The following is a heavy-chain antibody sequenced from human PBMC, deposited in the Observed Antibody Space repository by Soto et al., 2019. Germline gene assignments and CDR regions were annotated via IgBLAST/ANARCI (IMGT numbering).Heavy chain of an antibody. CDR2: ISGIRDYI. D-gene: IGHD3-10*01. CDR3: AREGVHNYTEYYFDY. CDR1: GFTFSYYP. J-gene: IGHJ4*02. V-gene: IGHV3-21*06. Sequence: LSCAASGFTFSYYPLHWVRRAPGKGLEWVSSISGIRDYIRYADSVKGRFTISRDNAKTSLYLQMNSLTAEDTAVYYCAREGVHNYTEYYFDYWGQGTLVTVSS.